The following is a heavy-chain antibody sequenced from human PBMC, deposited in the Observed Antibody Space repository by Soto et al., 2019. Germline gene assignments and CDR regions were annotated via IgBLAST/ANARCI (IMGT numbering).Heavy chain of an antibody. Sequence: EVQLLESGGGLVQPGGSLRLSCAASGFTFSSYAMSWVRQAPGKGLEWVSAIRGSGGSTYYADSVKGRFTISRDNSKNTLYLQINSLRAEDTAVYYCAKEHGYSSSLCEFEYWGQGTLVIVSS. CDR1: GFTFSSYA. CDR3: AKEHGYSSSLCEFEY. J-gene: IGHJ4*02. CDR2: IRGSGGST. V-gene: IGHV3-23*01. D-gene: IGHD6-13*01.